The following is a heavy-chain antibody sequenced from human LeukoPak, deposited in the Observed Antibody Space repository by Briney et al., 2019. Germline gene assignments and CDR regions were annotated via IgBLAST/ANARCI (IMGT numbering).Heavy chain of an antibody. Sequence: PGGSLGLSCAASGFTFSLCTMNWVRQAPGKGLEWVSYISSSSNTTYYADSVKGRFIISRDNAKKSLYLQMNSLRAEDTAVYYCARDGYYDSRVDVWGQGTTVTVSS. V-gene: IGHV3-48*01. CDR3: ARDGYYDSRVDV. CDR2: ISSSSNTT. D-gene: IGHD3-22*01. CDR1: GFTFSLCT. J-gene: IGHJ6*02.